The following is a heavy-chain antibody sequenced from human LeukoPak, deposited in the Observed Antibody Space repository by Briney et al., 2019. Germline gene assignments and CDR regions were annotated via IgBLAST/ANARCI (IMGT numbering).Heavy chain of an antibody. CDR2: ISYDGSNK. V-gene: IGHV3-30-3*01. CDR3: ASTPQ. Sequence: PGGSLRLSCAASGFTFSSYAMHWVRQAPGKGLEWVAVISYDGSNKYYADSVKGRFTISRGNSKNTLYLQMNSLRAEDTAVYYCASTPQWGQGTLVTVSS. CDR1: GFTFSSYA. J-gene: IGHJ4*02.